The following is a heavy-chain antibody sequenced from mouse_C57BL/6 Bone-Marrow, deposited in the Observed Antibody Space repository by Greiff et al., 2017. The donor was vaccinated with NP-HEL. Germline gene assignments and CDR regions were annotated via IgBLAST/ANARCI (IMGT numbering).Heavy chain of an antibody. V-gene: IGHV1-54*01. Sequence: VQLQQSGAELVRPGTSVKVSCKASGYAFTNYLIEWVKQRPGQGLEWIGVINPGSGGTNYNEKFKGKATLTADKSSSTAYMQLSSLTSEDSAVYFCARRRAQATWFAYWGQGTLVTVSA. CDR1: GYAFTNYL. J-gene: IGHJ3*01. CDR2: INPGSGGT. D-gene: IGHD3-2*02. CDR3: ARRRAQATWFAY.